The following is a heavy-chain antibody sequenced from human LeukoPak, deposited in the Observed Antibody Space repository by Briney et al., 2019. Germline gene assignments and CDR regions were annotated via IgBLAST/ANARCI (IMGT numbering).Heavy chain of an antibody. V-gene: IGHV3-30*19. Sequence: GGSLRLSCAASGFTFSSYGMHWVRQAPGKGLEWVAVIWYDGSNKYYADSVKGRFTISRDNSKNTLYLQMNSLRAEDTAVYYCARDLVLYSSSEGAFDYWGQGTLVTVSS. CDR2: IWYDGSNK. D-gene: IGHD6-6*01. CDR1: GFTFSSYG. J-gene: IGHJ4*02. CDR3: ARDLVLYSSSEGAFDY.